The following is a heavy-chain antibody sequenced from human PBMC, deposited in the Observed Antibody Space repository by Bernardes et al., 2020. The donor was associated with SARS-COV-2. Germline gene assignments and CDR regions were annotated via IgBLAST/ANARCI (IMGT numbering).Heavy chain of an antibody. CDR1: GGSISSGGYY. J-gene: IGHJ4*01. D-gene: IGHD2-2*01. CDR3: ATGLVPAAIRGYFDY. CDR2: IYYSGST. V-gene: IGHV4-31*03. Sequence: SETLSLTCTVSGGSISSGGYYWSWIRQHPGKGLEWIGYIYYSGSTYYNPSLHSRVTISVDTSKNQVSLKLSSVTAADTAVYYFATGLVPAAIRGYFDYFGHGALLTVSS.